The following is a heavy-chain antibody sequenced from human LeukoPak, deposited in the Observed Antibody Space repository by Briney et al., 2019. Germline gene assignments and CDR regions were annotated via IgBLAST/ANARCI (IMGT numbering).Heavy chain of an antibody. CDR2: IYSGGST. D-gene: IGHD4-17*01. CDR1: GFTVSSNY. CDR3: AKEVDYGQYYYCAMDV. J-gene: IGHJ6*02. Sequence: PGRSLRLSCAASGFTVSSNYMSWVRQAPGKGLEWVSVIYSGGSTYYADSVKGRFTISRDNSKNTLYLQMNSLRAEDTAVYYCAKEVDYGQYYYCAMDVWGQGTTVTVSS. V-gene: IGHV3-66*01.